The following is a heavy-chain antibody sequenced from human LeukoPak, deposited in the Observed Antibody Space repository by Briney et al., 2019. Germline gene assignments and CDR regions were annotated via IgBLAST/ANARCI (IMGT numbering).Heavy chain of an antibody. V-gene: IGHV3-74*01. Sequence: GGSLRLSCAAYGFTFRNYHMHWIRQAPGKGLEWISRISYDGSRTTYADSVKGRFTISRDDAKNTVNLQMNSLRAEDTAVYYCARDFSWELFDFWGQGTLVTVSS. J-gene: IGHJ5*01. D-gene: IGHD1-26*01. CDR2: ISYDGSRT. CDR1: GFTFRNYH. CDR3: ARDFSWELFDF.